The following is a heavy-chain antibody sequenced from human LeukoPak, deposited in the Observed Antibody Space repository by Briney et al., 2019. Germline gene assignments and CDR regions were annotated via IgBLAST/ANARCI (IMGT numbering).Heavy chain of an antibody. V-gene: IGHV4-61*02. J-gene: IGHJ3*02. CDR1: GDSISSGDYY. D-gene: IGHD3-22*01. CDR2: VSSSGST. CDR3: ARAEFDSSGYYLINAFDI. Sequence: SQTLSLTCTVSGDSISSGDYYWSWIRQPAGKGLEWIGRVSSSGSTNYNPSLKSRVTISVDTSKNQFSLKLSSVTAADTAVYYCARAEFDSSGYYLINAFDIWGQGTMVTVSS.